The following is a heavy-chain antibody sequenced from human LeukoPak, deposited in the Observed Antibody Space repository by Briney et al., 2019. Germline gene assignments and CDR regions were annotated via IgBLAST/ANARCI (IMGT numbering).Heavy chain of an antibody. CDR1: GTSISSTSYC. CDR3: ARVVPVPSEYFRH. J-gene: IGHJ1*01. V-gene: IGHV4-31*03. CDR2: IYYSGRT. Sequence: SETLSLTCSVSGTSISSTSYCWSWVRQVPGKGLEWIGYIYYSGRTYFNPSLRSRVTMSVDTSKSQFSLNLTSVTAADTAVYYCARVVPVPSEYFRHWGQGTLVTVSS.